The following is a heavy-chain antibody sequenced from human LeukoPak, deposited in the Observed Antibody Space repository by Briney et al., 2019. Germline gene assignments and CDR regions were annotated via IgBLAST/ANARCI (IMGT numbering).Heavy chain of an antibody. CDR2: TRYDESKT. J-gene: IGHJ4*02. Sequence: GGSLRLSCAASGFTFSSNGMHWVRQTPGKGLDWVAFTRYDESKTFYGDSVRGRFTVSRDNSKNTLYLQMNGLTTDDSALYYCAKARHSGSPALDFWGQGTLVIVSS. CDR3: AKARHSGSPALDF. CDR1: GFTFSSNG. V-gene: IGHV3-30*02. D-gene: IGHD1-26*01.